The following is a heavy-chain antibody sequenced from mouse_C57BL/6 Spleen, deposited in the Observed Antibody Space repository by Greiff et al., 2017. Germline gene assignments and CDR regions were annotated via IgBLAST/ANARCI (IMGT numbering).Heavy chain of an antibody. CDR1: GYAFSSSW. J-gene: IGHJ1*03. Sequence: VQLQQSGPELVKPGASVKISCKASGYAFSSSWMNWVKQRPGKGLEWIGRIYPGDGDTNYNGKFKGKATLTADKSSSTAYMQLSSLTSEDSAVYFCASPGGWYFDVWGTGTTVTVSS. CDR2: IYPGDGDT. V-gene: IGHV1-82*01. CDR3: ASPGGWYFDV.